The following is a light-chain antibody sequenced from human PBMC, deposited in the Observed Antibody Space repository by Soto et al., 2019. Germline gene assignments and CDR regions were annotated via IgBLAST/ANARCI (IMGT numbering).Light chain of an antibody. CDR2: VAS. Sequence: DIQMTQSPSTLSASVGDRVTITCRASQSISGWLAWYQQKPGKAPNLLIYVASTLRSGVPLRFSGSESGTDFTLTISSLQPEDFANFYCPQLNSFPLGGGTKVDIK. CDR3: PQLNSFP. J-gene: IGKJ4*01. V-gene: IGKV1-5*01. CDR1: QSISGW.